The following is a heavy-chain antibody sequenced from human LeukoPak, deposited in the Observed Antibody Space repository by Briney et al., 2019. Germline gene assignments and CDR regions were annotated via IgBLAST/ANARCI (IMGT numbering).Heavy chain of an antibody. D-gene: IGHD2-8*01. CDR1: GFTFSSYG. CDR3: AKDGLHHNNGPGWGMDV. Sequence: GGSLRLSCAASGFTFSSYGMHWVRQTPGKGLEWVAVISYDGSNKYYADSVKGRFTISRDNSKNTLYLQMNSLRAEDTAVYYCAKDGLHHNNGPGWGMDVWGQGTTVTVSS. CDR2: ISYDGSNK. V-gene: IGHV3-30*18. J-gene: IGHJ6*02.